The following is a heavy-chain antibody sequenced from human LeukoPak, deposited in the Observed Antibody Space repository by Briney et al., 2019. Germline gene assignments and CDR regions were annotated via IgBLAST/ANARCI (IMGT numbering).Heavy chain of an antibody. CDR2: ISYDGSNK. D-gene: IGHD2-8*02. J-gene: IGHJ3*02. CDR3: ARGWVVATGGFDM. CDR1: GFTFSSYG. V-gene: IGHV3-30*03. Sequence: GGSLRISCAASGFTFSSYGMHWVRQAPGKGLEWVAVISYDGSNKYYADSVKGRFTISRDNSKNTVYLQMNSLRGEDTAVYFCARGWVVATGGFDMWGQGTMVTVSS.